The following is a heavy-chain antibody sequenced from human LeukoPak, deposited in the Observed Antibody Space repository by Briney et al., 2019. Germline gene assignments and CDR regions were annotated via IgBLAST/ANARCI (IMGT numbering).Heavy chain of an antibody. V-gene: IGHV3-53*01. Sequence: GSLRLTCAASGFTVSSHYMSWVRQAPGKGLEWVSVIYSGGSTYYADSVKGRFTISRDISKNTLYLQMNSLRAEDTAVYYCAREVGHCTNGVCYNGWFDYWGQGTLVTVSS. CDR1: GFTVSSHY. CDR2: IYSGGST. J-gene: IGHJ4*02. CDR3: AREVGHCTNGVCYNGWFDY. D-gene: IGHD2-8*01.